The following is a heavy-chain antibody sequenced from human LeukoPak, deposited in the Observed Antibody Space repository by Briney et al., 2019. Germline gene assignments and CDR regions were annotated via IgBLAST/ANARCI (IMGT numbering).Heavy chain of an antibody. CDR2: LYNSGST. CDR1: GGSISSYY. CDR3: AGGAQWLAHDY. J-gene: IGHJ4*02. Sequence: PSETLSLTCTVSGGSISSYYWSCIRQPPGKGLEWIGSLYNSGSTNYNPSLNSRVMILVDTSKNQFSLKLSSVTAADMAIYYCAGGAQWLAHDYWGQGTLVTVSS. V-gene: IGHV4-59*08. D-gene: IGHD6-19*01.